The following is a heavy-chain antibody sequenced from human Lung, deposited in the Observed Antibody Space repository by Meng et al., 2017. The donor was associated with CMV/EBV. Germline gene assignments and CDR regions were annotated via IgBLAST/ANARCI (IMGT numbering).Heavy chain of an antibody. CDR2: IYYSGST. Sequence: SETLSLXXTVSGGSISSSSYYWGWIRQPPGKGLEWIGSIYYSGSTYYNPSLKSRVTISVDTSKNQFSLKLGSVTAADTAVYYCARKLVVPAAIRNDAFDIWGQGTMVXVSS. J-gene: IGHJ3*02. CDR1: GGSISSSSYY. V-gene: IGHV4-39*07. D-gene: IGHD2-2*01. CDR3: ARKLVVPAAIRNDAFDI.